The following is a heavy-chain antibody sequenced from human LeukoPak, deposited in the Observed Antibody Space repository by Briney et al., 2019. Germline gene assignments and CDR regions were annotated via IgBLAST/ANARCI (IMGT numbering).Heavy chain of an antibody. J-gene: IGHJ3*02. CDR3: AKDSSTGDDTFDI. V-gene: IGHV3-23*01. CDR1: GFTFSSYA. CDR2: ISGGGGNT. D-gene: IGHD7-27*01. Sequence: AGGSLRLSCGASGFTFSSYAMSWVRQAPGKGREWVSAISGGGGNTYYADSVKGRFTISRDNSKNTLYLQMKSLRAEDTAVYYCAKDSSTGDDTFDIWGQGTMVTVS.